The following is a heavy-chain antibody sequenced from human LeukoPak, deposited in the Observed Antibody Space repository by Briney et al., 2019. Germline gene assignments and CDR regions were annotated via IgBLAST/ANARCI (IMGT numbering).Heavy chain of an antibody. J-gene: IGHJ3*02. CDR2: ISNSGGTI. Sequence: AAGSLRLSCSASGFTFKNYAMSWVRQAPGKGLEWVAVISNSGGTIYYVDSVKGRFTISRDNAKNILYLQMNSQRAEDTAVYYCAKSLGGSGRYYRAAFDIWGQGTTVTVSS. V-gene: IGHV3-23*01. CDR1: GFTFKNYA. D-gene: IGHD3-10*01. CDR3: AKSLGGSGRYYRAAFDI.